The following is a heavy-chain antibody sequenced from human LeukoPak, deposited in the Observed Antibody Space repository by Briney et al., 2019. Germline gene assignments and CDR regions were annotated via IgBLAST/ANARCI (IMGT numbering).Heavy chain of an antibody. CDR3: ARVGLGYYYYYGMDV. Sequence: SETLSLTCAVYGGSFSGYYWSWIRQPPGKGLEWTGEINHSGSTNYNPSLKSRVTISVDTSKNQFSLKLSSVTAADTAVYYCARVGLGYYYYYGMDVWGQGTTVTVSS. D-gene: IGHD3-10*01. CDR2: INHSGST. V-gene: IGHV4-34*01. J-gene: IGHJ6*02. CDR1: GGSFSGYY.